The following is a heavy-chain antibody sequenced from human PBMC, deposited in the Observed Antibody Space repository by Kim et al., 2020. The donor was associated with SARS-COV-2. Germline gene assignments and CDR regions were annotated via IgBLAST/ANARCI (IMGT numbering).Heavy chain of an antibody. CDR2: ISAYNGNT. D-gene: IGHD1-7*01. CDR3: ARGPHYNWHYGGMDI. V-gene: IGHV1-18*01. Sequence: ASVKVSCKASGYTFSRYTITWVRQAPGQGLEWMGWISAYNGNTNYAQKLQDRVTMTTDTFTTTAYMELRSLRSDDTAVYYCARGPHYNWHYGGMDIWGQGTTVTVSS. J-gene: IGHJ6*02. CDR1: GYTFSRYT.